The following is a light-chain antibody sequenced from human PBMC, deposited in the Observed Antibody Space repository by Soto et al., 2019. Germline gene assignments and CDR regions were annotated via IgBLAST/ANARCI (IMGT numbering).Light chain of an antibody. V-gene: IGLV2-8*01. CDR2: EVT. J-gene: IGLJ2*01. CDR1: SSDVGGYNY. Sequence: QSALTQPPSASGCPGQSVTISCTGMSSDVGGYNYVSWYQQHPGKAPKLMIYEVTKRPSGVPDRFSGSKSGNTASLTVSGLQAEDEADYYCSSYAGSNSVLFGGGTKLTVL. CDR3: SSYAGSNSVL.